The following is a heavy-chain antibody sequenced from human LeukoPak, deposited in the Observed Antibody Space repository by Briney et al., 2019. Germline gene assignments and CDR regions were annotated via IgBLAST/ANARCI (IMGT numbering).Heavy chain of an antibody. V-gene: IGHV3-23*01. Sequence: GGSLRLSCAASGFTFSSYATSWVRQAPGKGLEWVSAISGSGGSTYYADSVKGRSTISRDNSKNTLYLQMNSLRAEDTAVYYCAKVVTEQQLVPSDWGQGTLVTVSS. CDR3: AKVVTEQQLVPSD. D-gene: IGHD6-13*01. J-gene: IGHJ4*02. CDR2: ISGSGGST. CDR1: GFTFSSYA.